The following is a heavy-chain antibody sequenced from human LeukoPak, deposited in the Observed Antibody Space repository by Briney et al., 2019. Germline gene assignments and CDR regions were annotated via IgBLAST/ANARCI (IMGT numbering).Heavy chain of an antibody. Sequence: GGSLRLSCAASGFTFSSYGMSWVRQAPGKGLEWVSAISGSGGSTYYADSVKGRFTISRDNSKNTLYLQMNSLRAEDTAVYYCAEDIYPIGCELNAFDIWGQGTMVTVSS. CDR3: AEDIYPIGCELNAFDI. V-gene: IGHV3-23*01. CDR1: GFTFSSYG. CDR2: ISGSGGST. J-gene: IGHJ3*02. D-gene: IGHD1-26*01.